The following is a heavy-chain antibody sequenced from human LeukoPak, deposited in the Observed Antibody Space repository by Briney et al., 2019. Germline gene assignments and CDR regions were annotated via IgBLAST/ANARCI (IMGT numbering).Heavy chain of an antibody. Sequence: GGSLRLSYAASGFTFSSYAMSWVRQAPGKGLEWVSAISGSGGSTYYADSVKGRFTISRDNSKNTLYLQMNSLRAEDTAVYYCAKTIDPFYYFDYWGQGTLVTVSP. V-gene: IGHV3-23*01. CDR3: AKTIDPFYYFDY. J-gene: IGHJ4*02. CDR1: GFTFSSYA. CDR2: ISGSGGST. D-gene: IGHD3-16*01.